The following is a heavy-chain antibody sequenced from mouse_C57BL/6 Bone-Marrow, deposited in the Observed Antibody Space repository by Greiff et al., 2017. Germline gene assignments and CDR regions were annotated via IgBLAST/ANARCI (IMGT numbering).Heavy chain of an antibody. Sequence: DVKLVESGGGLVQPKGSLKLSCAASGFSFNTYAMNWVRQAPGKGLEWVARIRSKSNNYATYYADSVKDRFTISRDDSESMLYLQMNNLKTEDTAMYYCVREVTTVVAYYYAMDYWGQGTSVTVSS. CDR1: GFSFNTYA. V-gene: IGHV10-1*01. CDR2: IRSKSNNYAT. D-gene: IGHD1-1*01. J-gene: IGHJ4*01. CDR3: VREVTTVVAYYYAMDY.